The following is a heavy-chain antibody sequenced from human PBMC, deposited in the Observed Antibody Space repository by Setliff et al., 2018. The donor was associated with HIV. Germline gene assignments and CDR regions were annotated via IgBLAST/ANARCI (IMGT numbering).Heavy chain of an antibody. Sequence: SETLSLTCAVFGTSFSGYYFSWIRQPPGKGLEWIGEVNYSGSTNYNPSLKSRVSISVDTSKTQFSLKLSSVTAADTAVYYCARGGLVVATIWDAFDLWGQGTMVTV. CDR1: GTSFSGYY. CDR2: VNYSGST. D-gene: IGHD5-12*01. CDR3: ARGGLVVATIWDAFDL. V-gene: IGHV4-34*01. J-gene: IGHJ3*01.